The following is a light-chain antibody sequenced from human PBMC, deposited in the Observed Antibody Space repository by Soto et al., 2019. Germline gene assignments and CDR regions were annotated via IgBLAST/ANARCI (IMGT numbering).Light chain of an antibody. Sequence: EIVMTQSPATLSVSPGERATLSCRASQSVSGNLAWYQQKPGQAPRLLIYGASTRATGIPARFTGSGSGAEFSLTISSLQSEDFAVYYCQQYNDWPPWTFGQGTKVDI. CDR2: GAS. CDR3: QQYNDWPPWT. CDR1: QSVSGN. J-gene: IGKJ1*01. V-gene: IGKV3-15*01.